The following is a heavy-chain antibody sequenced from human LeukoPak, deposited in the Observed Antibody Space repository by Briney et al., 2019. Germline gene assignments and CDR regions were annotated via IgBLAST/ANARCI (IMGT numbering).Heavy chain of an antibody. J-gene: IGHJ4*02. CDR1: GFTFSSYS. V-gene: IGHV3-21*01. Sequence: GGSLRLSCAASGFTFSSYSMNWVRQAPGKGLEWVSLISSSSSYIYYADSVKGRFTISRDNAKNSLYLQMNSLRAEDTAMYYFASAVAGEHLTGWGQGTLVTVSS. D-gene: IGHD6-19*01. CDR2: ISSSSSYI. CDR3: ASAVAGEHLTG.